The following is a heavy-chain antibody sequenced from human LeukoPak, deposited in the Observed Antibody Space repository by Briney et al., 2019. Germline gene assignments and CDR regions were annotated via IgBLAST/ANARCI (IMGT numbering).Heavy chain of an antibody. V-gene: IGHV3-9*01. CDR3: ARDNPPDY. CDR1: GFTFYDYA. J-gene: IGHJ4*02. CDR2: ISWNSGSI. Sequence: PGRSLRLSCAASGFTFYDYAMHWVRQAPGKGLEWVSGISWNSGSIGYADSVKGRFTISRDNAKNSLYLQLNSLRAEDTALYYCARDNPPDYWGQGTLVTVSS.